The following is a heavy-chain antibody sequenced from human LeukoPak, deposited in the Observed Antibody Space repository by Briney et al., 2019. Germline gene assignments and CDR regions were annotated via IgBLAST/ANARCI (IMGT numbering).Heavy chain of an antibody. Sequence: SETLSLTCTVSGGSISSRGYYWSWIRQPPGKGLEWIGYIYYSGSTNYNPSLKSRVTISVDTSKNQFSLKLSSVTAADTAVYYCARASVHYDFWSGPNWFDPWGQGTLVTVSS. CDR2: IYYSGST. J-gene: IGHJ5*02. CDR3: ARASVHYDFWSGPNWFDP. D-gene: IGHD3-3*01. V-gene: IGHV4-61*08. CDR1: GGSISSRGYY.